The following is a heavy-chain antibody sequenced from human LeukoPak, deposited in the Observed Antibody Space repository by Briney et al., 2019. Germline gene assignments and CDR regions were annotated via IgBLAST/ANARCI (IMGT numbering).Heavy chain of an antibody. D-gene: IGHD1-26*01. Sequence: GGSLRLSCAASGFTFSSYSMNWVRQAPGKGLEWVSYISSSSSYIYYADSVKGRFTISRDNAKNSLYLQMNSLRAEDTAVYYCASTLSGSYSTYDYWGQGTLVTVSS. CDR3: ASTLSGSYSTYDY. J-gene: IGHJ4*02. CDR2: ISSSSSYI. CDR1: GFTFSSYS. V-gene: IGHV3-21*05.